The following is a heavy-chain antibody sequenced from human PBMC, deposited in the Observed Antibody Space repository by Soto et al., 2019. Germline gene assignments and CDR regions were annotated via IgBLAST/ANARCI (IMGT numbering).Heavy chain of an antibody. CDR1: GFTFSNYA. CDR3: ARGPIGDAAMVTNYFDY. CDR2: LSFDGNNI. D-gene: IGHD5-18*01. Sequence: ESGGGVVQPGRSLRLSCAASGFTFSNYAIHWVRQAPGKGLEWVAVLSFDGNNIHYADSVKGRFTVSRDNSRNTLFLQMNSLRPEDTALYYCARGPIGDAAMVTNYFDYWAREPWSPSRQ. V-gene: IGHV3-30*04. J-gene: IGHJ4*02.